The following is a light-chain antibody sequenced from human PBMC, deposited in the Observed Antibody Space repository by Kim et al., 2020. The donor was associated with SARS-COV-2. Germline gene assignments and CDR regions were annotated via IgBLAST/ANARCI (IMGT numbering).Light chain of an antibody. CDR2: DVT. J-gene: IGLJ2*01. CDR1: SSDVGGYNY. Sequence: QSALTQPRSVSGSPGQSVTTSCTGTSSDVGGYNYVSWYQQHPGKAPKVMIYDVTKRLSGVPDRFSGSKSGNTASLTISGLQAEDEADYYCCSYAGSYTFVVFGGGTQLTVL. V-gene: IGLV2-11*01. CDR3: CSYAGSYTFVV.